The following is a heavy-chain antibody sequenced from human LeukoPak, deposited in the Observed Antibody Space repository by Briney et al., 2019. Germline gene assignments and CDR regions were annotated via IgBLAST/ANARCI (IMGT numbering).Heavy chain of an antibody. D-gene: IGHD1-26*01. Sequence: GRSLRLSCATSGFTFSNHAMHWVRQATGKGLEWVSAIGTAGDTFYPGSVKDRFTISRENAKNSLSLQMNSLRAEDTAVYYCVRQQTPHGNFDYWGQGTLVTVSS. V-gene: IGHV3-13*01. J-gene: IGHJ4*02. CDR2: IGTAGDT. CDR1: GFTFSNHA. CDR3: VRQQTPHGNFDY.